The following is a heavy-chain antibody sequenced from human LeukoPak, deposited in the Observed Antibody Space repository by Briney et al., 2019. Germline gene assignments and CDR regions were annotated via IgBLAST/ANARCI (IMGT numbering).Heavy chain of an antibody. CDR3: ARVGGYDILTGSLDY. CDR1: GFTFSSYS. CDR2: ISSSGSTI. J-gene: IGHJ4*02. V-gene: IGHV3-48*04. Sequence: GGSLRLSCAASGFTFSSYSMNWVRQAPGKGLEWVSYISSSGSTIYYADSVKGRFTISRDNAKNSLYLQMNSLRAEDTAVYYCARVGGYDILTGSLDYWGQGTLVTVSS. D-gene: IGHD3-9*01.